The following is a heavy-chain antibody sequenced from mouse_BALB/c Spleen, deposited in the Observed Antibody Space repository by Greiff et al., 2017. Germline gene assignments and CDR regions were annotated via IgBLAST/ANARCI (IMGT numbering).Heavy chain of an antibody. CDR2: INPYNDGT. CDR3: ARSDNGYLYWYFDV. V-gene: IGHV1-14*01. Sequence: EVKLMESGPELVKPGASVKMSCKASGYTFTSYVMHWVKQKPGQGLEWIGYINPYNDGTKYNEKFKGKATLTTDKSSSTAYMELSSLTSEDSAVYYGARSDNGYLYWYFDVWGAGTTVTVSS. CDR1: GYTFTSYV. J-gene: IGHJ1*01. D-gene: IGHD1-2*01.